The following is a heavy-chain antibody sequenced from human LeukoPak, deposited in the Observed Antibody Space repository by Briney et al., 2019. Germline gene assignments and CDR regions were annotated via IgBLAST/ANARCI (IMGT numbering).Heavy chain of an antibody. D-gene: IGHD3-22*01. Sequence: PGGSLRLSCAASGFTFSSYGMHWVRQAPGKGLEWVAVISYDGSNKYYADSVKGRFTISRDNSKNTLYLQMNSLRAEDTAVYYCAKVLGENYYDSSGGLDYWGQGTLVTVSS. J-gene: IGHJ4*02. V-gene: IGHV3-30*18. CDR1: GFTFSSYG. CDR3: AKVLGENYYDSSGGLDY. CDR2: ISYDGSNK.